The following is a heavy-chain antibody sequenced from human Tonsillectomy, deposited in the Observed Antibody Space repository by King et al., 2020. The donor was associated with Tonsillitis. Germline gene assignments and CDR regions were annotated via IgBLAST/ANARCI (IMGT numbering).Heavy chain of an antibody. V-gene: IGHV1-69*01. CDR1: GGTFSSYP. CDR2: IIPISGTT. J-gene: IGHJ4*02. CDR3: ARILSDAAMVLYYFDY. Sequence: VQLVESGAEVKKPGSSVKVSCKASGGTFSSYPITWVRQAPGQGLEWMGGIIPISGTTNYAHKFQGRVTITADESTSTAYMELSSLRSEDTAMYYCARILSDAAMVLYYFDYWGQGTLVTVPS. D-gene: IGHD5-18*01.